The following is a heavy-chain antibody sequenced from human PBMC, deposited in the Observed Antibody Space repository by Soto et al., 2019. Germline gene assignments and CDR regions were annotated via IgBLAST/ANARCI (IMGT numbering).Heavy chain of an antibody. CDR3: AKTKYYDILTGPQFDY. Sequence: QVQLVESGGGVVQPGRSLRLSCAASGFTFSSYGMHWVRQAPGKGLEWVAVISYDGSNKYYADSVKGRFTISRDNSKNTLYLQMNSLRAEDTAVYYCAKTKYYDILTGPQFDYWGQGTLVTVSS. V-gene: IGHV3-30*18. D-gene: IGHD3-9*01. CDR1: GFTFSSYG. CDR2: ISYDGSNK. J-gene: IGHJ4*02.